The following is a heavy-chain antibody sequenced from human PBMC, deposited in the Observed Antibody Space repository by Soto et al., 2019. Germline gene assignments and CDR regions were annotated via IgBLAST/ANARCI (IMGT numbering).Heavy chain of an antibody. CDR3: AKDGYSSGWAKRGNWFDP. Sequence: QVQLVESGGGVVQPGRSLRLSCAASGFTFSSYGMHWVRQAPGKGLEWVAVISYDGSNKYYADSVKGRFTISRDNSKNTLYLQMNRLRAEDTAVYYCAKDGYSSGWAKRGNWFDPWGQGTLVTVSS. CDR2: ISYDGSNK. CDR1: GFTFSSYG. J-gene: IGHJ5*02. D-gene: IGHD6-19*01. V-gene: IGHV3-30*18.